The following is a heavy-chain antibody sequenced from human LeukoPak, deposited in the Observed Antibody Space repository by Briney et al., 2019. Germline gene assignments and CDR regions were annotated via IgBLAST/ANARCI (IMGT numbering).Heavy chain of an antibody. CDR1: GYIFTSYW. Sequence: GESLQISCKGAGYIFTSYWIAGGRQMPGKGLQWRGMIYPGDSDTRYSPSFRGQVTISGDKSISTAYLQWSSLKASDTAMYYCARVYYEDSGRYFDYWGQGTLVTVSS. CDR3: ARVYYEDSGRYFDY. J-gene: IGHJ4*02. D-gene: IGHD3-10*01. CDR2: IYPGDSDT. V-gene: IGHV5-51*01.